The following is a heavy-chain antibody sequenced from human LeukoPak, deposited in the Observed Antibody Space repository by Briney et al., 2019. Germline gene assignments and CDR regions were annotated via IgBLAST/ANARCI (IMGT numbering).Heavy chain of an antibody. CDR2: IKGDGSEK. V-gene: IGHV3-7*01. J-gene: IGHJ4*02. CDR1: GFTFSNFW. Sequence: GGSLRLSCAASGFTFSNFWMSWVRQAPGKGLEWVANIKGDGSEKKYVDSVEGRFTISRDNAKNSLYLQMNSLRAEDTALYYCARDWTDVNGVGRALDYWGQGTLVTVSS. CDR3: ARDWTDVNGVGRALDY. D-gene: IGHD3/OR15-3a*01.